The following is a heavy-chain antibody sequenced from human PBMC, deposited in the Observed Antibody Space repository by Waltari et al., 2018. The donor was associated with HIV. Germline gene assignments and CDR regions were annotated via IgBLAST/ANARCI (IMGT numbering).Heavy chain of an antibody. CDR2: ISWNSGSI. Sequence: EVHLVEPGGGLVQPGGALRLPCAASRFTFDAYALNWARQTPGKGLEWVSGISWNSGSIGYADSVKGRFTISRDNAKNSLFLQMNSLRPEDTAFYYCAKGPTLTSPPTYFNYWGQGTLVTVSS. D-gene: IGHD2-2*01. CDR1: RFTFDAYA. J-gene: IGHJ4*02. CDR3: AKGPTLTSPPTYFNY. V-gene: IGHV3-9*01.